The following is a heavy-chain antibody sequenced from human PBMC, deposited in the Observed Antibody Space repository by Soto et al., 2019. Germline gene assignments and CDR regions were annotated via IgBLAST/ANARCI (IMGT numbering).Heavy chain of an antibody. V-gene: IGHV4-31*03. CDR2: IYYSGSA. CDR1: GASISRGAYY. CDR3: ARDLPGDYRASDL. Sequence: QVQLQESGPGLVKPSQTLSLTCTVSGASISRGAYYWSWIRQHPGKGLEWIGYIYYSGSAYYNPSLRSRVTTSVDTSKNQFSLKLSSVTAADTAVYYCARDLPGDYRASDLWGQGTMVIVSS. D-gene: IGHD3-16*02. J-gene: IGHJ3*01.